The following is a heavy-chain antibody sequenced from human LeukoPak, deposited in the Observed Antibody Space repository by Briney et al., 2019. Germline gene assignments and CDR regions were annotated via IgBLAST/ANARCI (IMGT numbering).Heavy chain of an antibody. CDR2: IIPILGIA. J-gene: IGHJ4*02. V-gene: IGHV1-69*04. CDR1: GGTFSSYA. CDR3: ARDYRSNSGGYYGGGSEY. Sequence: ASVKVSCKASGGTFSSYAISWVRQAPGQGHEWMGRIIPILGIANYAQKLQGRVTMTTDTSTSTAYMELRSLRSDDTAVYYCARDYRSNSGGYYGGGSEYWGQGTLVTVSS. D-gene: IGHD1-26*01.